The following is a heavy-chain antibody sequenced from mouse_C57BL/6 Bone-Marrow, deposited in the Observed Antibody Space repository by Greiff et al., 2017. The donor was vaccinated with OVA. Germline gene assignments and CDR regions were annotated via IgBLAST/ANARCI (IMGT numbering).Heavy chain of an antibody. Sequence: EVKLVESGGGLVQPGGSLSLSCAASGFTFTDYYMSWVRQPPGKALEWLGFIRNKANGYTTEYSASVKGRFTISRDNSQSILYLQMNALRAEDSATYYCARYEVLRFDYWGQGTTLTVSS. J-gene: IGHJ2*01. CDR1: GFTFTDYY. V-gene: IGHV7-3*01. CDR3: ARYEVLRFDY. D-gene: IGHD1-1*01. CDR2: IRNKANGYTT.